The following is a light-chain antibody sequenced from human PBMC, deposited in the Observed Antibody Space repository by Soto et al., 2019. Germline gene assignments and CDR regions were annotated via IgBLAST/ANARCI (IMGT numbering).Light chain of an antibody. Sequence: EIVLTQSPGILSLSPGERATLSCRASQSVSSSYLAWYQQKPGQAPRLLIYGASNRATGIPDRFSASGSKTNFTLTIIRLEPEDFAVYYCQQYGRSPPYTFGQGTKLEIK. CDR3: QQYGRSPPYT. J-gene: IGKJ2*01. CDR2: GAS. V-gene: IGKV3-20*01. CDR1: QSVSSSY.